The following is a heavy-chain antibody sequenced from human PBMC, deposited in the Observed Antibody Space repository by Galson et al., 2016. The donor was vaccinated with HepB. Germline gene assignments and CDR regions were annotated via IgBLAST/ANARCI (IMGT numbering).Heavy chain of an antibody. Sequence: SLRLSCAASGVSFSNYGMHWVRQAPGRGLEWVAVISYDGSKKYYADSVKGRFTISRDNAKNSLYLQMNSLRAEDTAVYYCARADSVFDYWGQGTLVTVSS. CDR3: ARADSVFDY. CDR1: GVSFSNYG. V-gene: IGHV3-30*03. J-gene: IGHJ4*02. D-gene: IGHD2-15*01. CDR2: ISYDGSKK.